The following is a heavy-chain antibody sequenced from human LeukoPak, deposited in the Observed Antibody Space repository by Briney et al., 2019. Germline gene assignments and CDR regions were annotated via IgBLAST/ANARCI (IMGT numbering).Heavy chain of an antibody. Sequence: PSETLSLTCTVSGGSISSGDYYWSWIRQPPGKGLEWIGYIYYSGSTNYNPSLKSRVTISVDTSKNQFSLKLSSVTAADTAVYYCARLMPTEDAFDIWGQGTMVTVSS. J-gene: IGHJ3*02. CDR3: ARLMPTEDAFDI. CDR1: GGSISSGDYY. D-gene: IGHD4-17*01. V-gene: IGHV4-61*08. CDR2: IYYSGST.